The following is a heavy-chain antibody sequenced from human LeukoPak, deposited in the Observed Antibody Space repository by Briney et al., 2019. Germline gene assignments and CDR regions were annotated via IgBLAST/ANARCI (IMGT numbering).Heavy chain of an antibody. V-gene: IGHV5-51*01. CDR3: ARTTGTTWDAFDI. Sequence: GESLKISCKGSGYSFTSYWIGWVRQMPGKGLEWMGIIYPGDSDTRYSSSFQGQVTISADKSISTAYLQWSSLKASDTAMYYCARTTGTTWDAFDIWGQGTMVTVSS. J-gene: IGHJ3*02. D-gene: IGHD1-1*01. CDR2: IYPGDSDT. CDR1: GYSFTSYW.